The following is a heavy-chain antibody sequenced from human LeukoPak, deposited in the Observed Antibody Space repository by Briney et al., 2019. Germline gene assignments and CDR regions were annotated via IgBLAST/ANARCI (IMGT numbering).Heavy chain of an antibody. CDR3: AILAVAGWVGYNWFDP. CDR1: GGTFSSYA. J-gene: IGHJ5*02. D-gene: IGHD6-19*01. Sequence: GASVKVSCKASGGTFSSYAISWLRQAPGQGLEWMGRIIPILGIANYAQKFQGRVTITADKSTSTAYMELSSLRSEDTAVYYCAILAVAGWVGYNWFDPWGQGTLVTVSS. V-gene: IGHV1-69*04. CDR2: IIPILGIA.